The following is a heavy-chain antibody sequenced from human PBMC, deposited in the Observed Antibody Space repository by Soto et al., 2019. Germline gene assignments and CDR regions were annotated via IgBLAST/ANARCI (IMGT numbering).Heavy chain of an antibody. Sequence: PGGSLRLSCAASGFTFSSYIMNWVRQSPGKGLEWVSSISSSSSYIYYADSVKGRFTISRDNAKNSLYLQMNSLRAEDTAVYYCARAPPDIAVAGTAGWGQGTLVTVSS. J-gene: IGHJ4*02. V-gene: IGHV3-21*01. CDR2: ISSSSSYI. CDR1: GFTFSSYI. D-gene: IGHD6-19*01. CDR3: ARAPPDIAVAGTAG.